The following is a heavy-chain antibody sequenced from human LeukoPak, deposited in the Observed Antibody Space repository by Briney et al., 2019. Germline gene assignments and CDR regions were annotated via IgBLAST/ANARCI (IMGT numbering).Heavy chain of an antibody. CDR3: ARVVTPHDPFDI. J-gene: IGHJ3*02. CDR2: IIPFFGIA. Sequence: ASVKVSCKSSGGTFSSYAISWVRQAPGEGLEWMGIIIPFFGIANYAQKFQGRVTITADKSTSTAYMELSSLRSEDTAVYYCARVVTPHDPFDIWGKGTMVTVSS. D-gene: IGHD5-18*01. V-gene: IGHV1-69*04. CDR1: GGTFSSYA.